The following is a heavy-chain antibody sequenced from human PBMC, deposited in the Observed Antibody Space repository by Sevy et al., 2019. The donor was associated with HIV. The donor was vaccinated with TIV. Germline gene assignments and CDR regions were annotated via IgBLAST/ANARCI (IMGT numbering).Heavy chain of an antibody. Sequence: GGSLRLSCAASGFTFSSYAMHWVRQAPGKGLEWVADISYDGSNKYYADSVKGRFTISRDNSKNTLYLQMNSLRAEDTAVYYCARGGIVGADEYYYGMDVWGQGTTVTVSS. J-gene: IGHJ6*02. D-gene: IGHD1-26*01. CDR2: ISYDGSNK. CDR3: ARGGIVGADEYYYGMDV. CDR1: GFTFSSYA. V-gene: IGHV3-30*04.